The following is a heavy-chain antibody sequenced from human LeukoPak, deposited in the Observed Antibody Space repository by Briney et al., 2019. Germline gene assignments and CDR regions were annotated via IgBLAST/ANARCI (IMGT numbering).Heavy chain of an antibody. V-gene: IGHV3-9*01. J-gene: IGHJ3*02. CDR3: ARDIAVAVKDAFDI. CDR1: GFTFDDYA. Sequence: GGSLRLSCAASGFTFDDYAMHWVRQAPGKGLEWVSGISWNSGSIGYADSVKGRFTISRDNAKNSLYLQMNSLRAEDTAVYYCARDIAVAVKDAFDIWGQGTMVTVSS. D-gene: IGHD6-19*01. CDR2: ISWNSGSI.